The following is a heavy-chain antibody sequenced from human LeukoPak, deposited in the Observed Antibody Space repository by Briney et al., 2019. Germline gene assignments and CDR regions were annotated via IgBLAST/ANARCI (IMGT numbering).Heavy chain of an antibody. D-gene: IGHD3-22*01. CDR2: ISGSGGST. CDR1: GLTFSSYG. Sequence: GGSLRLSCAASGLTFSSYGMSWVRQAPGKGLEWVSAISGSGGSTYYADSVKGRFTISRDNSKNTLYLQMNSLRAEDTAVYYCATVPGSSGLDAFDIWGQGTMVTVSS. V-gene: IGHV3-23*01. J-gene: IGHJ3*02. CDR3: ATVPGSSGLDAFDI.